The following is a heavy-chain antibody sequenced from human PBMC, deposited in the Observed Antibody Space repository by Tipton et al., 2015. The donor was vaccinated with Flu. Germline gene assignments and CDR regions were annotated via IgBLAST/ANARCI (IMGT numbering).Heavy chain of an antibody. J-gene: IGHJ4*02. D-gene: IGHD6-6*01. CDR3: ARAYSSSGYFDY. Sequence: TLSLTCTVSGGSISSYYWSWIRQPPGKGLEWIGYIYYSGSTNYNPSLKSRVTISVDTSKNQFSLKLSSVTAADTAVYYFARAYSSSGYFDYWGQGTLVTVSS. V-gene: IGHV4-59*01. CDR1: GGSISSYY. CDR2: IYYSGST.